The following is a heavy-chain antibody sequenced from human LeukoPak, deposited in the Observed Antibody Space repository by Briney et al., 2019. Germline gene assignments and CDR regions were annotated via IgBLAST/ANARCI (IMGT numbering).Heavy chain of an antibody. Sequence: GGSLRLSCAASGFTFSSYGMHWVRQAPGKGLEWVAVISYDGSNKYYADSVKGRFTISRDNSKNTLYLQMNSLRAEDTAVYYCAKDLVTAIRNYYYGMDVWGQGTTATVSS. V-gene: IGHV3-30*18. J-gene: IGHJ6*02. CDR3: AKDLVTAIRNYYYGMDV. D-gene: IGHD2-21*02. CDR1: GFTFSSYG. CDR2: ISYDGSNK.